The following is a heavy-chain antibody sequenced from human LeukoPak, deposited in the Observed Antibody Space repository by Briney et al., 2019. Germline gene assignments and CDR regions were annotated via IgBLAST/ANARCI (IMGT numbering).Heavy chain of an antibody. D-gene: IGHD6-19*01. CDR1: GFTFSSYG. Sequence: GRSLRLSCAASGFTFSSYGMHWVRQAPGKGLEWVAVIWYDGSNKYYADSVKGRFTISRDNSKNTLYLQMNSLRAEDTAVYYCAKEGVRAVAGTGLDYWGQGTLVTVSS. CDR2: IWYDGSNK. J-gene: IGHJ4*02. CDR3: AKEGVRAVAGTGLDY. V-gene: IGHV3-33*06.